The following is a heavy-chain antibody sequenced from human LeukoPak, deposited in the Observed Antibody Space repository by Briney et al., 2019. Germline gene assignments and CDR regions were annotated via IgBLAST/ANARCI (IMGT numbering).Heavy chain of an antibody. V-gene: IGHV6-1*01. CDR3: ARAAPITGDIEGWFGP. J-gene: IGHJ5*02. CDR2: TYYRSKWYN. D-gene: IGHD1-20*01. CDR1: GDSVSSNSAA. Sequence: SQTLSLTCAISGDSVSSNSAAWNWIRQSPSRDLEWLGRTYYRSKWYNDYAVSVKSRITIDPDTSKNQFSLQLNSVTPEDTAVYYCARAAPITGDIEGWFGPWGQGTLVTVSS.